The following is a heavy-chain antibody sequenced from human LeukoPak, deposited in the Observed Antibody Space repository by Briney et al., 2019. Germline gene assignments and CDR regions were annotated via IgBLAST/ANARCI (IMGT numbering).Heavy chain of an antibody. CDR1: GFTFSDYY. J-gene: IGHJ5*02. CDR3: ARAGSTSSLDP. CDR2: ISSSSSYT. D-gene: IGHD2-2*01. Sequence: GGSLRLSCAASGFTFSDYYMSWIRQAPGKGLEWVSYISSSSSYTNYADSVKGRFTISRDNAKNSLYLQMNSLRAEDTAAYYCARAGSTSSLDPWGQGTLVTVSS. V-gene: IGHV3-11*06.